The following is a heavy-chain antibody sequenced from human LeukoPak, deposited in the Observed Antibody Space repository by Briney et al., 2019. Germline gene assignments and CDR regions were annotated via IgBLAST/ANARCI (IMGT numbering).Heavy chain of an antibody. CDR1: GFTFSSYG. J-gene: IGHJ4*02. V-gene: IGHV3-30*03. D-gene: IGHD1-26*01. CDR2: ISYDGSNK. Sequence: PGGSLRLSCAASGFTFSSYGMHWVRQAPGKGLEWVAVISYDGSNKYYADSVKGRFTISRDNSKNTLYLQMNSLRAEDTAVYYCARGDNSGSYYVYEFWSQGTLVTVSS. CDR3: ARGDNSGSYYVYEF.